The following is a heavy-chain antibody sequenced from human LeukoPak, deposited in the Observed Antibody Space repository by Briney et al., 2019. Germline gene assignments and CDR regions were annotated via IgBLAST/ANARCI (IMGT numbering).Heavy chain of an antibody. CDR2: IYSGGST. D-gene: IGHD3-10*01. CDR3: ARDHGLWFGESPPDY. V-gene: IGHV3-53*01. Sequence: AGGSLRLSCAASGFTLTSNYMSWVRQAPGEGREWDSVIYSGGSTYYADSVKGRFSTSRDNAKNSLYLQMNSLRAEDTAVYYCARDHGLWFGESPPDYWGQGTLVTVSS. CDR1: GFTLTSNY. J-gene: IGHJ4*02.